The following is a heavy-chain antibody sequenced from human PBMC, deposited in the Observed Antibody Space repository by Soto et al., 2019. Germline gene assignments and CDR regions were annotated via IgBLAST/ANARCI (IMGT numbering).Heavy chain of an antibody. V-gene: IGHV4-59*01. CDR1: GGSISSYY. J-gene: IGHJ4*02. Sequence: SETLSLTCTVSGGSISSYYWSWIRQPPGKGLEWIGYIYYSGSTNYNPSLKSRVTISVDTSKNQFSLKLSSVTAADTAVYYCARCIRPTLPGNDYWGQGTLVTVSS. CDR2: IYYSGST. CDR3: ARCIRPTLPGNDY.